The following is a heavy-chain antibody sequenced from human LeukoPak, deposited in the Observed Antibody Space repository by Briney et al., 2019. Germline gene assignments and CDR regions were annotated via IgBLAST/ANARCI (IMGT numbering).Heavy chain of an antibody. Sequence: PGRSLRLSCAASGFTFSSYGMHWVRRAPGKGLEWVAVISYDGSNKYYADSVKGRFTISRDNSKNTLYLQMNSPRAEDTAVYYCAKDQWELPFVCDYWGQGTLVTVSS. V-gene: IGHV3-30*18. CDR1: GFTFSSYG. J-gene: IGHJ4*02. CDR3: AKDQWELPFVCDY. D-gene: IGHD1-26*01. CDR2: ISYDGSNK.